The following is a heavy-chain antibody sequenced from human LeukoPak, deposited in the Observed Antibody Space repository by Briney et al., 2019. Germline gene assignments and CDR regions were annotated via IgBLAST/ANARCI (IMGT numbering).Heavy chain of an antibody. CDR3: AKSTKGYCSSTSCYLDY. CDR1: GFTFSSYA. J-gene: IGHJ4*02. D-gene: IGHD2-2*01. Sequence: GGSLRLSCAASGFTFSSYAMSWVRQAPGKGLEWVSAISGSGGGTYYADSVKGRFTISRDNSKNTLYLQMNSLRAEDTAVYYCAKSTKGYCSSTSCYLDYWGQGTLVTVSS. CDR2: ISGSGGGT. V-gene: IGHV3-23*01.